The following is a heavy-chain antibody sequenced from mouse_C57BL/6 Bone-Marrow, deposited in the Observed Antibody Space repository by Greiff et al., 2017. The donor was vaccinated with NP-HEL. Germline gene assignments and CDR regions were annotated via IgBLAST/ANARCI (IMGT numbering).Heavy chain of an antibody. CDR3: ARHGYFDY. CDR1: GFTFSSYT. Sequence: EVKLVESGGGLVKPGGPLKLSCAASGFTFSSYTMSWVRQTPEKRLEWVATISGGGGNTYYPDSVKGRFTISRDNAKNTLYLQMSSLRSEDTALYYCARHGYFDYWGQGTTLTVSS. J-gene: IGHJ2*01. V-gene: IGHV5-9*01. CDR2: ISGGGGNT.